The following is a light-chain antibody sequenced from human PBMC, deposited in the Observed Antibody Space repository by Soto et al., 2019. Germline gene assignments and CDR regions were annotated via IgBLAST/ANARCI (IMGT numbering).Light chain of an antibody. J-gene: IGKJ5*01. CDR2: DAS. Sequence: AIQLTQSPSSLSASVGDRVTITCRASQGISSALAWYQQKPGKAPKLLIYDASSLESGVPSRFSGSGSGTDFALTIGILQPEDVVTYYCQHFNNYPPAITFGQGTRLEIK. CDR3: QHFNNYPPAIT. CDR1: QGISSA. V-gene: IGKV1D-13*01.